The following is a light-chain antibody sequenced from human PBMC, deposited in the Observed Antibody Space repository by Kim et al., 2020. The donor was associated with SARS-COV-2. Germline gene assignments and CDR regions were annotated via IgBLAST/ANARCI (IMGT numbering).Light chain of an antibody. Sequence: SVSPGDRATLSCRARQSVSSKLAWYQQKPGQAPRFLIYAAATRATGIPARFSGSGSGTEFTLTISSLQSEDFAVYYCQQYNNWPYTFGQGTKLEI. CDR3: QQYNNWPYT. V-gene: IGKV3-15*01. CDR2: AAA. J-gene: IGKJ2*01. CDR1: QSVSSK.